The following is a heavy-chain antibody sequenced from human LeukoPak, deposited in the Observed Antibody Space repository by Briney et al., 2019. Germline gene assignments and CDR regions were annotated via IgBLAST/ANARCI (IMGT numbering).Heavy chain of an antibody. D-gene: IGHD3-10*01. CDR1: GGSFSGYY. J-gene: IGHJ4*02. V-gene: IGHV4-34*01. CDR3: ARGRKYYYGSGSAFGFDY. Sequence: SETQSLTCAVYGGSFSGYYWSWIRQPPGKGLEWIGEINHSGSTNYNPSLKSRVTTSVDTSKNQFSLKLSSVTAADTAVYYCARGRKYYYGSGSAFGFDYWGQGTLVTVSS. CDR2: INHSGST.